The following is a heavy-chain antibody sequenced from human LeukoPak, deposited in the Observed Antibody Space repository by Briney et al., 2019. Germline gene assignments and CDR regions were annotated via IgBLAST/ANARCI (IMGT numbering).Heavy chain of an antibody. D-gene: IGHD3-10*01. CDR3: ARRGLYDSGSYRTLDY. Sequence: PSETLSLTCTVSGGSISSYYWSWIRQPPGKGLEWIGYIYYSGSTNYNPSLKSRVTISVDTSKNQFSLKLSSVTAADTAVYYCARRGLYDSGSYRTLDYWGQGTLVTVPS. CDR2: IYYSGST. V-gene: IGHV4-59*12. J-gene: IGHJ4*02. CDR1: GGSISSYY.